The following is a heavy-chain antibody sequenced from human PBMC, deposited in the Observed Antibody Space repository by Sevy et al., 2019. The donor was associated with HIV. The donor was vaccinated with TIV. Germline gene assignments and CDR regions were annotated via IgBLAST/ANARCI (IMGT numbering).Heavy chain of an antibody. Sequence: GGSLRLSCAASGFTFSSYAVSWVRQAPGKGLEWVSFISGSGGTTYYADSVKGRFTISRDNSKNILYLQMNSLRAEDTAVYYCARSDDGSGYYLYYFEYWGQGTVVTVSS. CDR1: GFTFSSYA. D-gene: IGHD3-22*01. CDR2: ISGSGGTT. J-gene: IGHJ4*02. CDR3: ARSDDGSGYYLYYFEY. V-gene: IGHV3-23*01.